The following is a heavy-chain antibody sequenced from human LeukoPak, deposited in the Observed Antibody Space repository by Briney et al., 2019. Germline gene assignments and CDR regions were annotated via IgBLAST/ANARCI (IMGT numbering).Heavy chain of an antibody. CDR1: GFSCSNAW. J-gene: IGHJ4*02. CDR3: TTEDKTRYYDFWRGYYKDPDY. D-gene: IGHD3-3*01. Sequence: PGGSFRLSSAASGFSCSNAWMSWVRQAPGKGLEWVGRIKIKTDGGTTDYAAPVKGRFTISRDDSKNTLYLQMNSLKTEDTAVYYCTTEDKTRYYDFWRGYYKDPDYWGQGTLVTVSS. V-gene: IGHV3-15*01. CDR2: IKIKTDGGTT.